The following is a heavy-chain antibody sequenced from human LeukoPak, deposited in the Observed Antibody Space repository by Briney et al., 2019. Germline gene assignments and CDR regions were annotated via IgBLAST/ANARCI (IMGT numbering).Heavy chain of an antibody. CDR1: GGTFSSYA. Sequence: GASVKVSCKAPGGTFSSYAISWVRQAPGQGLEWMGGIIPIFGTANYAQKFQGRVTITADESTSTAYMELSSLRSEDTAVYYCASRLGGGGYGMDVWGQGTTVTVSS. J-gene: IGHJ6*02. V-gene: IGHV1-69*13. CDR3: ASRLGGGGYGMDV. D-gene: IGHD3-16*01. CDR2: IIPIFGTA.